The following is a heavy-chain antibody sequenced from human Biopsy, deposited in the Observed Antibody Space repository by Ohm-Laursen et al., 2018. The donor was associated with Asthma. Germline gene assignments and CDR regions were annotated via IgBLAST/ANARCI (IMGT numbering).Heavy chain of an antibody. CDR1: GGSISSYY. J-gene: IGHJ4*02. CDR3: ARERVDRYFDD. Sequence: SQTLSLTCTVSGGSISSYYWSWIRQPPGQGLEWIGYIYYSGGTAYNPSLKSRVTISADTSKNLFSLKLSSVTAADTAVYYCARERVDRYFDDWGQGTLVTVSS. D-gene: IGHD5-12*01. V-gene: IGHV4-59*01. CDR2: IYYSGGT.